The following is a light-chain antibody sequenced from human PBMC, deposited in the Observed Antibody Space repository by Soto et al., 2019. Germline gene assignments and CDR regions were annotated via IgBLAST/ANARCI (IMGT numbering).Light chain of an antibody. J-gene: IGLJ3*02. Sequence: QSALTQPRSVSGSPGQSVTISCTGTSSDVGDYEYVSWYQQHPGRAPKLLIYGVGKRPSGVPDRFSGSKSGNTASLTISGLQAEDEADYYCCSYAGSYTLVFGGGTKLTVL. V-gene: IGLV2-11*01. CDR1: SSDVGDYEY. CDR2: GVG. CDR3: CSYAGSYTLV.